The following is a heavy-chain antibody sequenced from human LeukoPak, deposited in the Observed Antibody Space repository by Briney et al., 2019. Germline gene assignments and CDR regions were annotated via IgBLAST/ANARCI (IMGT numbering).Heavy chain of an antibody. CDR2: ISYDGSNI. CDR1: GFTFSSYA. D-gene: IGHD3-22*01. V-gene: IGHV3-30*04. J-gene: IGHJ4*02. Sequence: GGSLRLSCAASGFTFSSYAMHRVRQVPGKGLEWVAVISYDGSNIYYADSVKGRFTISRDNSKNMLYLQVNSLRAEDTAVYYCARDYSSGHYRTFDYWGQGTLVTVSS. CDR3: ARDYSSGHYRTFDY.